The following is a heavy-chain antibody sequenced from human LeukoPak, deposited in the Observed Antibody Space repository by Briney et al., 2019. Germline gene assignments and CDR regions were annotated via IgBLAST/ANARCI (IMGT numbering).Heavy chain of an antibody. CDR2: INGGGGRT. V-gene: IGHV3-23*01. D-gene: IGHD3-3*01. Sequence: GGSLRLSCAASGFTFGSYAMNWVRQAPGKGLEWVAVINGGGGRTYYADSVKGRFTISRDNSKNTLNLQMNSLRTEDTAVYFCAKGFLPVAGSGFVNWGQGTLVTVSS. CDR1: GFTFGSYA. J-gene: IGHJ4*02. CDR3: AKGFLPVAGSGFVN.